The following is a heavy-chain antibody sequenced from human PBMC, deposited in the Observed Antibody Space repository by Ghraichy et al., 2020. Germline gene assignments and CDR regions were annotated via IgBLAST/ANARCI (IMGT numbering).Heavy chain of an antibody. Sequence: GESLNISCAASGFSFSNYAMHWVRQAPGKGLEWVSGIANSGPTLRYANSVKGRFAISRDNSNNTLFLQMNSLRADDTAVYFCAKDDRGLLGRIDYWGRGTRVTVSS. CDR1: GFSFSNYA. J-gene: IGHJ4*02. D-gene: IGHD3-10*01. CDR3: AKDDRGLLGRIDY. CDR2: IANSGPTL. V-gene: IGHV3-23*01.